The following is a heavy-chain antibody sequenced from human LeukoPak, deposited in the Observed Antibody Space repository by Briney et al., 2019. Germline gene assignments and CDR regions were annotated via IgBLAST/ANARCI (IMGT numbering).Heavy chain of an antibody. CDR2: IKQDGSEK. CDR1: GFTFSSYW. CDR3: ARQSGGPYNWFDP. Sequence: AGGSLRLSCAASGFTFSSYWMSWVRQAPGKGLEWVANIKQDGSEKYYVDSVKGRFTISRDKSKNTLYLQLNSLRAEDTAVYFCARQSGGPYNWFDPWGQGTLVTVSS. D-gene: IGHD2-15*01. V-gene: IGHV3-7*01. J-gene: IGHJ5*02.